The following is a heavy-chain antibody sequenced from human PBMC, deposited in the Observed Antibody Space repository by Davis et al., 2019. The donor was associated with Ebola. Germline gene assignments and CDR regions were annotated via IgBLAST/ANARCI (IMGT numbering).Heavy chain of an antibody. Sequence: GESLKISCAASGFTFSSYWMSWVRQAPGKGLEWVANIKQDGSEKYYVDSVKGRFTISRDNAKNSMYLQMNSLRAEDTAVYYCAAVFGDDFWSGPLGYWGQGTLVTVSS. D-gene: IGHD3-3*01. CDR2: IKQDGSEK. CDR3: AAVFGDDFWSGPLGY. CDR1: GFTFSSYW. J-gene: IGHJ4*02. V-gene: IGHV3-7*01.